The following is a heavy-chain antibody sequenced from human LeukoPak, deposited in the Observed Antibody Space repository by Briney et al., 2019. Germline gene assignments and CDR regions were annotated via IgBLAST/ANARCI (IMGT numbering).Heavy chain of an antibody. CDR3: ARARGGSYFGY. J-gene: IGHJ4*02. D-gene: IGHD3-16*01. V-gene: IGHV1-18*04. CDR2: ISAYNGNT. CDR1: GYTFTGYY. Sequence: EASVKVSCKASGYTFTGYYMHWVRQAPGQGLEWMGWISAYNGNTNYAQKLQGRVTMTTDTSTSTAYMELRSLRSDDTAVYYCARARGGSYFGYWGQGTLVTVSS.